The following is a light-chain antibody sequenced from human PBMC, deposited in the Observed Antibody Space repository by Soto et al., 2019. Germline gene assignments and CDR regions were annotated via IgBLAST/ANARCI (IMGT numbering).Light chain of an antibody. CDR3: QQRSNWPPGGLT. V-gene: IGKV3-11*01. CDR1: QSVSSY. Sequence: EIVLTQSPATLSLSPGERATLSRRASQSVSSYLAWYQQKPGQAPRLLIYDASNRATGIPARFSGSGSGTDFTLTISSLEPEDFAVYYCQQRSNWPPGGLTFGGGTKVEIK. J-gene: IGKJ4*01. CDR2: DAS.